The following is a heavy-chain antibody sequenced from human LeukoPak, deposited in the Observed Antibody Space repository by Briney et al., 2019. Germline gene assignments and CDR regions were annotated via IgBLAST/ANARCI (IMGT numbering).Heavy chain of an antibody. Sequence: PGGSLRLSCAASGFTFSSYIMNWVRQAPGKGLEWVSSISSSTYIYYADSVKGRFTISRDNAKNSLYLQMNSLRADDTAVYYCARGITMLREPIPHYFDYWGQGALVTVSS. V-gene: IGHV3-21*01. CDR3: ARGITMLREPIPHYFDY. CDR2: ISSSTYI. J-gene: IGHJ4*02. D-gene: IGHD3-10*01. CDR1: GFTFSSYI.